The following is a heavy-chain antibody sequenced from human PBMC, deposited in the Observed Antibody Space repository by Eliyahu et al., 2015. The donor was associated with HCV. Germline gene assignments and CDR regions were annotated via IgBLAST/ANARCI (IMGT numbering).Heavy chain of an antibody. V-gene: IGHV4-34*02. J-gene: IGHJ6*02. Sequence: QVQLQQWGPGLLKPSETLSLTCTTYGGSFSDNYWTWIRQSPRRGLEWIGDIYHSGSTNTNPPLRSRLTISLDTSKNQFSLNLSSVTAADTAVYYCARKPTGLLYYYGMDVWGQGTTVTVS. CDR3: ARKPTGLLYYYGMDV. CDR1: GGSFSDNY. D-gene: IGHD1-14*01. CDR2: IYHSGST.